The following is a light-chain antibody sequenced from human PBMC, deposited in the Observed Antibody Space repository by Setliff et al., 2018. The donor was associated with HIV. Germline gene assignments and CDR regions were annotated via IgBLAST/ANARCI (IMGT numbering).Light chain of an antibody. Sequence: QSVLTQPASVSGSPGQSITISCTGTSSDVGGYNYVTWYQQPPGTALRLMIYEVSSRPSGVPDRFSGSKSGNTASLTISGLQAEDEADYYCSSGTSSSTPYVFGTGTKVTVL. CDR2: EVS. V-gene: IGLV2-14*01. CDR1: SSDVGGYNY. CDR3: SSGTSSSTPYV. J-gene: IGLJ1*01.